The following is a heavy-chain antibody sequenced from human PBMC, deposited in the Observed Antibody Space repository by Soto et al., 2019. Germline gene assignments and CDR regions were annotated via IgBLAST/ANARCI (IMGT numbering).Heavy chain of an antibody. CDR1: GDSVSSNSAA. CDR3: ARDESQGQLVGGAFDI. Sequence: QSQTLSLTCAISGDSVSSNSAAWNWIRQSPSRGLEWLGRTYYRSKWYNDYAVSVKSRITINPDTSKNQFSLQLNSVTPEDTAVYYGARDESQGQLVGGAFDIWGQGTMVTVSS. D-gene: IGHD6-6*01. CDR2: TYYRSKWYN. J-gene: IGHJ3*02. V-gene: IGHV6-1*01.